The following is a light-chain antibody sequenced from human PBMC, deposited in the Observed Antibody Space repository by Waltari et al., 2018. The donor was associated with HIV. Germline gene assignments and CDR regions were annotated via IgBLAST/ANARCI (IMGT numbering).Light chain of an antibody. CDR3: AAWDDSLSGWV. CDR2: RNN. Sequence: QSVLTQPPSASGTPGQRVTISCSGSSSNIGSNYIYWYQQLPGTAPKLLIYRNNQRPSGGPDRFAGSKSGTSASLAISGLRSEGEADYSCAAWDDSLSGWVFGGGTKLSVL. V-gene: IGLV1-47*01. CDR1: SSNIGSNY. J-gene: IGLJ3*02.